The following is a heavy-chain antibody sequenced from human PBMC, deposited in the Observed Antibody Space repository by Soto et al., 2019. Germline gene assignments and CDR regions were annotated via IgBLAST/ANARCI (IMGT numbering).Heavy chain of an antibody. Sequence: SETLSLTCTVSGGSISSYYWSWIRQPAGKGLEWIGRIYTSGSTNYNPSLKSRVTMSVDTSKNQFSLKLSSVTAADTAVYYCARVPSGYYYDSSGSHLGAFDIWGQGTMVTVSS. V-gene: IGHV4-4*07. CDR2: IYTSGST. J-gene: IGHJ3*02. D-gene: IGHD3-22*01. CDR1: GGSISSYY. CDR3: ARVPSGYYYDSSGSHLGAFDI.